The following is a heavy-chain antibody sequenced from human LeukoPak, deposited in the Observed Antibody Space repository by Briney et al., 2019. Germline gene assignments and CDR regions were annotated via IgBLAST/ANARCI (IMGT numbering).Heavy chain of an antibody. D-gene: IGHD4-11*01. CDR3: ARVPVTANWFDP. Sequence: PSETLPLTCAVHGGPLSGYYWSWIRQPPGKGLEWIGEINLGGSSNYNPSLKNRVTMSVDTSKNQFSLKVKSVTAADTAVYYCARVPVTANWFDPWGQGTLVTVSS. CDR2: INLGGSS. V-gene: IGHV4-34*01. J-gene: IGHJ5*02. CDR1: GGPLSGYY.